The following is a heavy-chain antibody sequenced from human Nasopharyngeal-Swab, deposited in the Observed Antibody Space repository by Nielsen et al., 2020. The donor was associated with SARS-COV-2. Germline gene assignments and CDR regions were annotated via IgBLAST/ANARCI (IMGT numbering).Heavy chain of an antibody. J-gene: IGHJ3*02. V-gene: IGHV6-1*01. D-gene: IGHD3-10*01. CDR2: TYYRSKWYN. CDR1: GDSVSRKSAA. CDR3: ARGEDGGFDDAFDI. Sequence: SQTLSLTRAISGDSVSRKSAAWNWIRQSPSRGLEWLGRTYYRSKWYNDYAVSVKSRITINPDTSKNQFSLQLNSVTPEDTAVYYCARGEDGGFDDAFDIWGQGTMVTVSS.